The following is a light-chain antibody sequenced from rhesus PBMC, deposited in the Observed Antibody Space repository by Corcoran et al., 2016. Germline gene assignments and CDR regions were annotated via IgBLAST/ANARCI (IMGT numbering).Light chain of an antibody. J-gene: IGKJ3*01. CDR1: QGINKE. CDR2: AAS. CDR3: LQDYTPPFT. V-gene: IGKV1-94*01. Sequence: DIQMTQSPSSLSASVGDRVTVTCRASQGINKELSWYNQKPGKAPPLLIYAASSLQTGVSSRFSGSGSGTDYTLTISRLQPEDVATYSCLQDYTPPFTFGPGTKLDIK.